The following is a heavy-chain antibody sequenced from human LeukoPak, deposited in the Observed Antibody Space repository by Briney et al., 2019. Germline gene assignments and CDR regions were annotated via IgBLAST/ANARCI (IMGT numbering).Heavy chain of an antibody. Sequence: GGSLRLSCAASGFTVSSNYMSWVRQAPGKGLEWVSVIYSGGNTYYADSVKGRFTISRDNSKNTLYLQMSSLRAEDTAVYYCARRDGYNYYFAYWGQGTLVTVSS. J-gene: IGHJ4*02. CDR3: ARRDGYNYYFAY. CDR2: IYSGGNT. V-gene: IGHV3-53*01. CDR1: GFTVSSNY. D-gene: IGHD5-24*01.